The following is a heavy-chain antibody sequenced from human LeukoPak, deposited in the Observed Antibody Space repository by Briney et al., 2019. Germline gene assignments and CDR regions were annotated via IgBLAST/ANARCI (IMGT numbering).Heavy chain of an antibody. Sequence: GGSLRLSCAASGFSVRTNYMSWVRQAPGKGLQWVSVMFPDGRTYYADSVKGRFTISRDLARNTLLLQMHSLRADDTAVHYCARTNPVYGDYDYWGQGTLVTVSS. D-gene: IGHD4-17*01. CDR1: GFSVRTNY. CDR3: ARTNPVYGDYDY. CDR2: MFPDGRT. V-gene: IGHV3-53*01. J-gene: IGHJ4*02.